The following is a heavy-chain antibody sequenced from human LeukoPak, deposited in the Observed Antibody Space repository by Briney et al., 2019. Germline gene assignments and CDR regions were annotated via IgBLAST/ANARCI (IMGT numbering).Heavy chain of an antibody. CDR1: GYTFTSYA. CDR2: INAGNGNT. CDR3: ARSDIAARPLDY. J-gene: IGHJ4*02. V-gene: IGHV1-3*01. D-gene: IGHD6-6*01. Sequence: ASVKVSCKASGYTFTSYAMHWVRQAPGQRLEWMGWINAGNGNTKYSQKFQGRVTITRDTSASTAYMELSSLRSDDTAVYYCARSDIAARPLDYWGQGTLVTVSS.